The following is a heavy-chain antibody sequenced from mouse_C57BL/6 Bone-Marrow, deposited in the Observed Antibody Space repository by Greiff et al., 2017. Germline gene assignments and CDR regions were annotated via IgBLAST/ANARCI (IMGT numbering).Heavy chain of an antibody. V-gene: IGHV1-42*01. CDR2: INPSTGGT. CDR1: GYSFTGYY. CDR3: ARKAVLHYLDY. J-gene: IGHJ2*01. Sequence: DVKLVESGPELVKPGASVKISCKASGYSFTGYYMNWVKQSPEKSLEWIGEINPSTGGTTYNQKFKAKATLTVDKSSSTAYMQLQSLPSDDSAVYYCARKAVLHYLDYWGQGTTLTVSS.